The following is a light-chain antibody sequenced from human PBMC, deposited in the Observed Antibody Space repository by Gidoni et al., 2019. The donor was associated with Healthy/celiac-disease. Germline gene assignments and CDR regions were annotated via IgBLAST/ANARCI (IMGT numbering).Light chain of an antibody. CDR2: LGS. CDR1: QSLLHSNGYNY. V-gene: IGKV2-28*01. CDR3: MQALQTPYT. J-gene: IGKJ2*01. Sequence: NVMTHSPLPLPVTPGEPASISCRSSQSLLHSNGYNYLDWYLQKPGQSPQLLIYLGSNRASGVPDRFSGSGSGTDFTLKISRVEAEDVGVYYCMQALQTPYTFGQGTKLEIK.